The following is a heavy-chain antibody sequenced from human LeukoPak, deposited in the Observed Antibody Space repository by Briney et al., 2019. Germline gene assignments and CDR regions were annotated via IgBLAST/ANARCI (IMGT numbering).Heavy chain of an antibody. Sequence: SETLSLTCTVSGGSIRSYYWSWIRQPPGKGLEWIGYIYFSGSTSYNPSLKSRVTISVDRSKNQFSLKLSSAAAADTAVYYCARSYDTNFDYWGQGTLVTVSS. D-gene: IGHD3-3*01. CDR3: ARSYDTNFDY. V-gene: IGHV4-59*01. J-gene: IGHJ4*02. CDR2: IYFSGST. CDR1: GGSIRSYY.